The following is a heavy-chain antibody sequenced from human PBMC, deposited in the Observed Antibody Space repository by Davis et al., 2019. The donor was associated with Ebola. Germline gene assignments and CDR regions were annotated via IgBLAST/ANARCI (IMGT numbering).Heavy chain of an antibody. Sequence: PGGSLRLSCAASGFTFSRHAMSWVRQAPGKGLEWVAVISGDVRETYYADSVKGRFSISRDNGKNTVSLQMSSLRAEDTAVYFCAKNRANCCFFGMDVWGQGTTVTVS. V-gene: IGHV3-23*01. J-gene: IGHJ6*02. CDR3: AKNRANCCFFGMDV. CDR1: GFTFSRHA. CDR2: ISGDVRET. D-gene: IGHD2-2*01.